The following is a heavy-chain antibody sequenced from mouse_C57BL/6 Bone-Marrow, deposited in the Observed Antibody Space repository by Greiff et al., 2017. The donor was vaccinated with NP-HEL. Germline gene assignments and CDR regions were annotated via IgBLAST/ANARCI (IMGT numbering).Heavy chain of an antibody. Sequence: EVKLMESGGGLVQPGGSLSLSCAASGFTFTDYYMSWVRQPPWKALAWLGFIRNKANGYTTEYSASVKGRFTISRDNSQSILYLQMKALRAEDSATYYCARSPYCDYWGQGTTLTVSS. V-gene: IGHV7-3*01. CDR2: IRNKANGYTT. J-gene: IGHJ2*01. CDR1: GFTFTDYY. CDR3: ARSPYCDY.